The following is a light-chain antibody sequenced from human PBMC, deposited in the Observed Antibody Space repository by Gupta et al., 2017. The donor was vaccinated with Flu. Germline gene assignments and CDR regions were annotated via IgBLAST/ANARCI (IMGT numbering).Light chain of an antibody. CDR1: QSVLYSSNNKNY. Sequence: DIVMTQSPDSLAVSLGERATINCRSSQSVLYSSNNKNYLAWYQQTPGQPPKLLIYWASTRESGVPDRFSGSGSETDFTLTISSLQTEDVAVYYCQQYDNAPPTFGGGTKVEIK. CDR3: QQYDNAPPT. CDR2: WAS. V-gene: IGKV4-1*01. J-gene: IGKJ4*01.